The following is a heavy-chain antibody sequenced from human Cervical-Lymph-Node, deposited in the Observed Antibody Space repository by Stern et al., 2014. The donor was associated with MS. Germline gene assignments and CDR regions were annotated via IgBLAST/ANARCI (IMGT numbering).Heavy chain of an antibody. J-gene: IGHJ4*02. CDR3: TKDYTTMIRGAPGGFDY. D-gene: IGHD3-10*01. CDR2: ISWNSGNI. Sequence: QLVESGGGLVQPGRSLRLSCAASGFTFNDYAVHWVRQAPGKGLGWVSGISWNSGNIGYADSVKGRFTISRDNAKNSLYLQMNSLRAEDTALYYCTKDYTTMIRGAPGGFDYWGQGTLVTVSS. V-gene: IGHV3-9*01. CDR1: GFTFNDYA.